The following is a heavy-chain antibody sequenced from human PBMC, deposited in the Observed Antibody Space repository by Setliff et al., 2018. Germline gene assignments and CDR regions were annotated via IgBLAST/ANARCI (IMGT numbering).Heavy chain of an antibody. CDR3: ARGMRDGYRSFHY. J-gene: IGHJ4*02. V-gene: IGHV4-38-2*02. D-gene: IGHD5-12*01. Sequence: SETLSLTCTVSGFFISSGHYWGWIRQPPGKGLEWIGSLYHSGTTYYDSPFKGRVTLSVDTSKNQFSLKLTSVIAADTAVYYCARGMRDGYRSFHYWGQGTLVTVSS. CDR2: LYHSGTT. CDR1: GFFISSGHY.